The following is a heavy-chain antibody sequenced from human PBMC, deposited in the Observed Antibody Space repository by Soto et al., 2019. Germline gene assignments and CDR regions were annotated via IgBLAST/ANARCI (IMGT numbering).Heavy chain of an antibody. J-gene: IGHJ5*02. CDR2: ISAYNGNT. V-gene: IGHV1-18*01. D-gene: IGHD2-15*01. CDR1: GYTFTSYG. CDR3: ARGGLDIVVVVAARGSGWFDP. Sequence: ASVKVSCKASGYTFTSYGISWVRQAPGQGLEWMGWISAYNGNTNYAQKLQGRVTMTTDTSTSTAYMELRSLRSDDTAVYYCARGGLDIVVVVAARGSGWFDPWGQGTLVTVSS.